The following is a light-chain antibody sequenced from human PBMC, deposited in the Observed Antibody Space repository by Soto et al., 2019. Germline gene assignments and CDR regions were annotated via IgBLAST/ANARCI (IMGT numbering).Light chain of an antibody. Sequence: IQLTQSPSSLSASIGDRVTITCRASQGISSFLAWYQQKPWKAPKLLIYAASTLQSGIPSRFSGSGSGTDFTLTISSLQPEDFATYYCQQLNIDSYPITFGHGTRLEIK. CDR1: QGISSF. J-gene: IGKJ5*01. CDR3: QQLNIDSYPIT. CDR2: AAS. V-gene: IGKV1-9*01.